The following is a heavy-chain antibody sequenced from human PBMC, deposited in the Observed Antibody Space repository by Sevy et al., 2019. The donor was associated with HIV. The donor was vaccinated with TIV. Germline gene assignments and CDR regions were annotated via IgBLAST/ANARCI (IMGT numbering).Heavy chain of an antibody. CDR1: GFTFSSYS. Sequence: GGSLRLSCAASGFTFSSYSMNWVRQAPGKGLEWVSYISSSSSTIYYADSVKGRFTISRDNGKNSLYLQMNSLRDEDTAVYYCARDRGIVGAPQRSRYYFDYWGQGTLVTVSS. V-gene: IGHV3-48*02. D-gene: IGHD1-26*01. CDR2: ISSSSSTI. J-gene: IGHJ4*02. CDR3: ARDRGIVGAPQRSRYYFDY.